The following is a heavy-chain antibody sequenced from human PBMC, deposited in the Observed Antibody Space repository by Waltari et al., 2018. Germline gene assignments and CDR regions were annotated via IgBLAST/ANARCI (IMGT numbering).Heavy chain of an antibody. CDR3: AKAASSGYLGYYYYGMDV. D-gene: IGHD3-22*01. Sequence: EVQLLESGGGLVQPGGSLRLSCAASGFTFSSYAMSWVRQAPGTGLEWVSAISGSGGSTYYADSVKGRFTISRDNSKNTLYLQMNSLRAEDTAVYYCAKAASSGYLGYYYYGMDVWGQGTTVTVSS. V-gene: IGHV3-23*01. CDR1: GFTFSSYA. J-gene: IGHJ6*02. CDR2: ISGSGGST.